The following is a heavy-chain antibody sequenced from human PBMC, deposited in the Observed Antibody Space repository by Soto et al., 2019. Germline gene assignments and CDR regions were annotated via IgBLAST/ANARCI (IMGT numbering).Heavy chain of an antibody. CDR2: INPSGGST. D-gene: IGHD3-10*01. CDR3: ARDTNRVTGESADYMDV. CDR1: GYTFTSYY. J-gene: IGHJ6*03. Sequence: QVQLVQSGAEVKKPGASVKVSCKASGYTFTSYYMHWVRQAPGQGLEWMGIINPSGGSTSYAQKFQGRGTMTRDTSTSTVYMELSSLRSEDTAVYYCARDTNRVTGESADYMDVWGKGTTVTVSS. V-gene: IGHV1-46*03.